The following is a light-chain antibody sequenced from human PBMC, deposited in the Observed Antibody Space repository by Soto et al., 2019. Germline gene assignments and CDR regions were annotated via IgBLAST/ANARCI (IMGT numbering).Light chain of an antibody. Sequence: EVMLTQSPGTLSLSPGERATLSCRASQSVSSNYLAWYQQKSGQAPRLLIYGASNRATGIPDRFSGSGSGTDVTLTIRSLEPEDFAVYYCQQYDTSPRTFGQGTKVEFK. CDR1: QSVSSNY. CDR2: GAS. CDR3: QQYDTSPRT. J-gene: IGKJ1*01. V-gene: IGKV3-20*01.